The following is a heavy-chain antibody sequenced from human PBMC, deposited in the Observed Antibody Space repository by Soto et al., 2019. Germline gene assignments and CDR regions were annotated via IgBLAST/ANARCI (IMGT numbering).Heavy chain of an antibody. CDR3: ARGGFLGYCSGGSCYSTGLSLALNDY. CDR1: GYTFTSYG. D-gene: IGHD2-15*01. J-gene: IGHJ4*02. Sequence: RASVKVSCKASGYTFTSYGISWVRQAPGQGLEWMGWISAYNGNTNYAQKLQGRVTMATDTSTSTAYMELRSLRSDDTAVYYCARGGFLGYCSGGSCYSTGLSLALNDYWGQGTLVTVSS. V-gene: IGHV1-18*01. CDR2: ISAYNGNT.